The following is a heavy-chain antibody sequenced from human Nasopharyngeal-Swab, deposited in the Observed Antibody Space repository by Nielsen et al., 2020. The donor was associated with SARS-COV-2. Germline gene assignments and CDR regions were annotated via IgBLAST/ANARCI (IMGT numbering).Heavy chain of an antibody. CDR3: ARHYYDSSARVGGMDV. CDR2: TYPGASDT. D-gene: IGHD3-22*01. CDR1: GYSFTNYW. J-gene: IGHJ6*02. V-gene: IGHV5-51*01. Sequence: GESLKISCKGSGYSFTNYWIGWVRQMPGKGLEWIGITYPGASDTRYGPSFQGHVTISADKSITTAYLQWSSLKASDTAMYYCARHYYDSSARVGGMDVWGQGTTVTVSS.